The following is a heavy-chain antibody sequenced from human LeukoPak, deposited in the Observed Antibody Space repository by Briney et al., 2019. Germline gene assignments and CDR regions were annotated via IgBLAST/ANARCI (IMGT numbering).Heavy chain of an antibody. CDR2: ISWNSGTI. V-gene: IGHV3-9*03. Sequence: GGSLRLSCAASGFTFDDYAMHWVRQAPGKGLEWVSGISWNSGTIGYADSVKGRFTISRDNAKNSLYVQMNSLRAEDMALYYCAKGSIAAAGYNWLDTWGQGTLVTVSS. D-gene: IGHD6-13*01. CDR1: GFTFDDYA. CDR3: AKGSIAAAGYNWLDT. J-gene: IGHJ5*02.